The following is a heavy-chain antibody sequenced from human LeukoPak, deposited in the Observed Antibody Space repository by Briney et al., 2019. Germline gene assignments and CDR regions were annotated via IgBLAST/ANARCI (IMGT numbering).Heavy chain of an antibody. V-gene: IGHV3-74*01. CDR2: INSDGSTT. J-gene: IGHJ4*02. Sequence: GRSLRLPCTASQFTFSTSWMNWVRQAPGEGLVWVSRINSDGSTTNYADSVKGRFTISRDNTKNTLYLQMNSLRAEDTAVYYCVRVTPIYGGDCWGQGTLVTVSS. CDR1: QFTFSTSW. CDR3: VRVTPIYGGDC. D-gene: IGHD4-17*01.